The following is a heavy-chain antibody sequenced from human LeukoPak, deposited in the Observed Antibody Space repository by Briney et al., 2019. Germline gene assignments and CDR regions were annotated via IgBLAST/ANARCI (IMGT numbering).Heavy chain of an antibody. V-gene: IGHV4-31*03. D-gene: IGHD3-22*01. CDR1: GGSISSGGYY. Sequence: SETLSLTCTVSGGSISSGGYYWSWIRQHPGKGLEWIGYIYYSGSTYYNPSLKSRVTISVDTSKNQFSLKLSSVTAADTAVYYCARDMYDSSGYYYIGVDYWDQGTLVTVSS. J-gene: IGHJ4*02. CDR2: IYYSGST. CDR3: ARDMYDSSGYYYIGVDY.